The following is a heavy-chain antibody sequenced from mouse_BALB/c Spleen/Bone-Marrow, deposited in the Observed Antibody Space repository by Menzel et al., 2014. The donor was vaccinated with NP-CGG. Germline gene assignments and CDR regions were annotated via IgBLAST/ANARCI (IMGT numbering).Heavy chain of an antibody. Sequence: VQLQQSGAELVRPGSSVKISCKASGYAFSVYWMNWVKQRPGQGLEWIGQIYPGDGDTNYNGKFKGRATLTAYKSSNRAYMQLSSLTSEDSAVYFCARGGISVDYWGQGTTLTVSS. CDR2: IYPGDGDT. CDR1: GYAFSVYW. J-gene: IGHJ2*01. V-gene: IGHV1-80*01. CDR3: ARGGISVDY.